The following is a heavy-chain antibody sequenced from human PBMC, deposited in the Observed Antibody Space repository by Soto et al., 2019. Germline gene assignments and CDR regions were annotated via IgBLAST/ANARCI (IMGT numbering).Heavy chain of an antibody. V-gene: IGHV1-69*02. CDR1: GGTFSSYT. Sequence: QVQLVQSGAEVKKPGSSVKVSCKASGGTFSSYTITWVRQAPGQGLEWMGRIIPILGIANYAQKFQGRVTITADKSTSTAYMELSSLRSEDTAVYYCASGWFGDFVSYFDYWGQGTLVTVSS. D-gene: IGHD3-10*01. CDR2: IIPILGIA. CDR3: ASGWFGDFVSYFDY. J-gene: IGHJ4*02.